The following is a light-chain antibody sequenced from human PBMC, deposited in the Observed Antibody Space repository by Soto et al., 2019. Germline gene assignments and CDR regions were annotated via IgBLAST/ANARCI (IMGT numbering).Light chain of an antibody. CDR1: RGHSSYA. CDR2: LNNEGSH. Sequence: QLVLTQPPSASASLGASVKLTCTLSRGHSSYAIAWHQKQPEKGPRDLLDLNNEGSHTKGDGIPACFSGSTSAAERYTISSGLQSEEEADYYCQTWGTGFQVFGGGTKLTVL. J-gene: IGLJ2*01. V-gene: IGLV4-69*01. CDR3: QTWGTGFQV.